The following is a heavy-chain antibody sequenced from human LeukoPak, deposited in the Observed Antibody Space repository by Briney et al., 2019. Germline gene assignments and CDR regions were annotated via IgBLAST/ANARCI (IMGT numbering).Heavy chain of an antibody. CDR2: INHSGST. V-gene: IGHV4-34*01. J-gene: IGHJ4*02. CDR3: ARGREYSSSPPYFDY. Sequence: SETLSLTCAVYGGSFSGYYWSWIRQPPGKGLEWIGEINHSGSTNYNPSLKSRVTISVDTSKNQFSLKLSSVTDADTAVYYCARGREYSSSPPYFDYWGQGTLVTVSS. D-gene: IGHD6-6*01. CDR1: GGSFSGYY.